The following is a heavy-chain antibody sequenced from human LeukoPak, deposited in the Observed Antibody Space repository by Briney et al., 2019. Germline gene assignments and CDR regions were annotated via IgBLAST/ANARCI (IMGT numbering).Heavy chain of an antibody. CDR2: ISGSGTTT. V-gene: IGHV3-23*01. CDR1: GFTFSNYA. Sequence: GGSLRLSCAASGFTFSNYAMYWVRQAPGKGLEWLSDISGSGTTTNYADSVKGRFTISRDNSKNTLYLQMNSLRPEDTAVYYCAKDRGDLPPYFDHWGQGALVTVSS. CDR3: AKDRGDLPPYFDH. D-gene: IGHD2-21*02. J-gene: IGHJ4*02.